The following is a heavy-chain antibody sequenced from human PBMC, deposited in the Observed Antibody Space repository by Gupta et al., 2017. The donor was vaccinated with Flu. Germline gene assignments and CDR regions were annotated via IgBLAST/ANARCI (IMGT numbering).Heavy chain of an antibody. CDR1: GITFNDYA. Sequence: EVQLVESGGGLVQPGRSLRLSCVDSGITFNDYAMPLVRQAPGKGLEWVSGISWNSDTIGYADSVKGRFTLSRDTAKNSLYLQMNSLRLEDTALYYCVKDRGYTWDAIDFWGQGTMVTVSS. CDR3: VKDRGYTWDAIDF. V-gene: IGHV3-9*01. D-gene: IGHD6-13*01. CDR2: ISWNSDTI. J-gene: IGHJ3*01.